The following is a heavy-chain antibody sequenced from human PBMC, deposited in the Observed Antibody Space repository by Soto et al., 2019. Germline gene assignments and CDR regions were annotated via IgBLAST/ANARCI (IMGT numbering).Heavy chain of an antibody. CDR1: GGSISSYY. Sequence: SETLSLTCTVSGGSISSYYWSWIRQPPGKGLEWIGYIYYSGSTNYNPSLKSRVTISVDTSKNQFSLKLSSVTAADTAVYYCARSNAYGDPPLALGYWGQGTLVTVSS. V-gene: IGHV4-59*01. D-gene: IGHD4-17*01. J-gene: IGHJ4*02. CDR2: IYYSGST. CDR3: ARSNAYGDPPLALGY.